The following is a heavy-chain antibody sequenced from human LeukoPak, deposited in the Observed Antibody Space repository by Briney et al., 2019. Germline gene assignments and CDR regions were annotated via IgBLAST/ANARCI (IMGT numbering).Heavy chain of an antibody. Sequence: GASVKVSCKASGYTFTSYDINWVRQATGQGLEWMGWMNPNSGNTGYAQKFQGRVTMTRNTSISTAYMELSSLRSEDTAVYYCATGSRSYVWGSYRFDYWGQGTLVTVSS. CDR3: ATGSRSYVWGSYRFDY. J-gene: IGHJ4*02. CDR2: MNPNSGNT. D-gene: IGHD3-16*02. CDR1: GYTFTSYD. V-gene: IGHV1-8*01.